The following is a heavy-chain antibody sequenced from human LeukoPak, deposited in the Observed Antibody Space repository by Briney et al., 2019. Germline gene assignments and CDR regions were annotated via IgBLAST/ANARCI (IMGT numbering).Heavy chain of an antibody. Sequence: GGSLRLSCAASGFTFSSYGMHWVRQAPGKGLDWVAFIRYDGSNKYYADSVKGRFTISRDNSKNTLYLQMNSLRAEDTAVYYCARSHMVRGVIDIWGQGTMVTVSS. D-gene: IGHD3-10*01. CDR2: IRYDGSNK. CDR3: ARSHMVRGVIDI. V-gene: IGHV3-30*02. J-gene: IGHJ3*02. CDR1: GFTFSSYG.